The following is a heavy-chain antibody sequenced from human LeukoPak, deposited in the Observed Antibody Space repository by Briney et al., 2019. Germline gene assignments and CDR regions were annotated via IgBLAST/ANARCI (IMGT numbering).Heavy chain of an antibody. D-gene: IGHD5-18*01. CDR3: ARDLVQLWSKDF. Sequence: PGGSLRLSCAASGFTFSNYEFNWVRQAPGKGLEWVSYISSSGRNIYYADSVKGRFTISRDNAKNSLYLQMSSLRAEDTAVYYCARDLVQLWSKDFWGQGTLVTVSP. CDR1: GFTFSNYE. J-gene: IGHJ4*02. CDR2: ISSSGRNI. V-gene: IGHV3-48*03.